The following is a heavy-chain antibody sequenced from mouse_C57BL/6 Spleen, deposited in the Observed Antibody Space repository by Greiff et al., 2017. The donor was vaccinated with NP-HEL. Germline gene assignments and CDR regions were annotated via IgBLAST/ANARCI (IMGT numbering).Heavy chain of an antibody. CDR3: ARNYGSSYDAMDY. CDR1: GYTFTSYW. CDR2: INPSSGYT. Sequence: QVQLQQSGAELAKPGASVKLSCKASGYTFTSYWMHWVKQRPGQGLEWIGYINPSSGYTKYNQKFKDKATLTSDKSSSTAYMQLSSLTYEDSAVYYCARNYGSSYDAMDYWGQGTSVTVSS. D-gene: IGHD1-1*01. J-gene: IGHJ4*01. V-gene: IGHV1-7*01.